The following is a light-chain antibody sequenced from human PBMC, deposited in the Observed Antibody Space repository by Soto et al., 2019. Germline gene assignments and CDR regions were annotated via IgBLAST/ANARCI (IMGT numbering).Light chain of an antibody. CDR2: DVS. Sequence: QSVLTQPHSVSGSPGQSVTISCTGTGSDVGGFDSVSWYQQHPGKAPKLMIYDVSKRPSGVPDRFSGSKSGNTASLTISGLQAEDEADYYCCSYAGTYTYVFGTGTKVTVL. V-gene: IGLV2-11*01. CDR3: CSYAGTYTYV. J-gene: IGLJ1*01. CDR1: GSDVGGFDS.